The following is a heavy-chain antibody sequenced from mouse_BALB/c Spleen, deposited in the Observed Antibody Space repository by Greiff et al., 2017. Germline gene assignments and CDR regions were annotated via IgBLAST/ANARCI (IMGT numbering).Heavy chain of an antibody. Sequence: QVQLQQPGSELVRPGASVKLSCKASGYTFTSYWMHWVKQRPGQGLEWIGNIYPSDSYTNYNQKFKDKATLTVDKSSSTAYMQLSSPTSEDSAVYYCTRAGTYCDYWGQGTTLTVSS. J-gene: IGHJ2*01. V-gene: IGHV1-69*02. CDR1: GYTFTSYW. CDR3: TRAGTYCDY. CDR2: IYPSDSYT. D-gene: IGHD4-1*01.